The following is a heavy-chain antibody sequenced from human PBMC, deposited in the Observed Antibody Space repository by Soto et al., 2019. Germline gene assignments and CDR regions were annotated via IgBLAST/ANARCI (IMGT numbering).Heavy chain of an antibody. CDR3: ARDYLVVPHRVIDY. V-gene: IGHV3-33*01. Sequence: QVQLVESGGGVVQPGRSLRLSCAASGFTFSSYGMHWVRQAPGKGLEWVAVILYDGSNKYYADSVKGGVTISRDNSKDTLYLQMNSLRAEDTAVYYWARDYLVVPHRVIDYWGQGTLVTVSS. CDR1: GFTFSSYG. J-gene: IGHJ4*02. D-gene: IGHD2-2*01. CDR2: ILYDGSNK.